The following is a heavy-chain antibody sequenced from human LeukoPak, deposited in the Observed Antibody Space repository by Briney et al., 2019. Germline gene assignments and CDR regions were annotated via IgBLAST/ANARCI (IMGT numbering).Heavy chain of an antibody. CDR3: ASSPYYGLITLGMDV. D-gene: IGHD1-26*01. J-gene: IGHJ6*02. V-gene: IGHV4-34*01. CDR1: GGSLSGYY. CDR2: INHSGST. Sequence: PSETLSLTCAVYGGSLSGYYWSWIRQPPGKGLEWIGEINHSGSTNYNPSLKSRVTISVDTSKNQFSLQLNSVTPEDTAVYYCASSPYYGLITLGMDVWSQGTTVTVSS.